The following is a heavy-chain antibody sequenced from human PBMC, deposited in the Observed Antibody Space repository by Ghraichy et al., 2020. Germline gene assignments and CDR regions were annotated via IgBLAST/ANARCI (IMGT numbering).Heavy chain of an antibody. Sequence: GGSLRLSCVGSGFTFSDYNMNWVRQSPGKGLEWVSYITTSSRTIFYADSVKGRFTISRDNAQNSLYLQMKSLRDEDTAVYYCARASTVVRFYFYAGMDVGGQGTTVTGSS. D-gene: IGHD4-23*01. V-gene: IGHV3-48*02. J-gene: IGHJ6*02. CDR1: GFTFSDYN. CDR2: ITTSSRTI. CDR3: ARASTVVRFYFYAGMDV.